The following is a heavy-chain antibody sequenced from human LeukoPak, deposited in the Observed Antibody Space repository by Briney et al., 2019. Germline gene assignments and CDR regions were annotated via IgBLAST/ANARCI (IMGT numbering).Heavy chain of an antibody. CDR2: ISGSGGST. Sequence: GGSLRLSCAASGFTFSSYAMSWVRQAPGKGLEWVSAISGSGGSTYYADSVKGRFTISRDNSKNTLFLHMNSLRADDTAVYYCAKRQSNPYSSGWYKFDYWGQGTLVTVSS. J-gene: IGHJ4*02. D-gene: IGHD6-19*01. CDR3: AKRQSNPYSSGWYKFDY. CDR1: GFTFSSYA. V-gene: IGHV3-23*01.